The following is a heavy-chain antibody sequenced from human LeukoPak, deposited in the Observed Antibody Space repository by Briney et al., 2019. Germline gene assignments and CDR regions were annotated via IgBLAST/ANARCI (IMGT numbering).Heavy chain of an antibody. D-gene: IGHD2-21*02. CDR2: ISYDGSNK. V-gene: IGHV3-30*03. Sequence: PGRSLRLSCAASGFTFSSYGMHWVRQAPGKGLEWVAVISYDGSNKYYADSVKGRFTISRDNSKNTLYLQMNSLRAEDTAVYYCARRECGGDCYAESFQHWARAPWSPSPQ. CDR3: ARRECGGDCYAESFQH. CDR1: GFTFSSYG. J-gene: IGHJ1*01.